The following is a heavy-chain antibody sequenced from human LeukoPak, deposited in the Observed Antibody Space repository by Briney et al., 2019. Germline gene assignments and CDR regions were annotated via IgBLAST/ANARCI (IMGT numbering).Heavy chain of an antibody. J-gene: IGHJ4*02. CDR2: IYSGGST. CDR1: VFTVSSNS. V-gene: IGHV3-53*04. D-gene: IGHD3-16*02. CDR3: ARGGELSDFDY. Sequence: GGSLRLSCAASVFTVSSNSMSWVRQAPGKGLEWVSVIYSGGSTSYADAVRGRFTISRHNSENTLYLQMNSLRVEDTAVYCCARGGELSDFDYWGQGTLVTVSS.